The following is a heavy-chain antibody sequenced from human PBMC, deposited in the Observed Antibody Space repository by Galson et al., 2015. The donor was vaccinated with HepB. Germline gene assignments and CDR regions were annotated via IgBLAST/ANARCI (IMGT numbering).Heavy chain of an antibody. Sequence: IGWVRQMPGEGLEWMGIIFPGDSGTRYSPSFQGQVTVSADKSISTAYLQRSSLKASGTAMYYCARVGNFDASTNYYYPLAYWGQGTLVTVSS. J-gene: IGHJ4*02. CDR2: IFPGDSGT. D-gene: IGHD3-22*01. V-gene: IGHV5-51*01. CDR3: ARVGNFDASTNYYYPLAY.